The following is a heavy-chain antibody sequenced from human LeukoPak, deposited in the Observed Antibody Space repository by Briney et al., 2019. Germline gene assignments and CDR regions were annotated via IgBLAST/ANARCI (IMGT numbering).Heavy chain of an antibody. CDR2: IIPILGIA. Sequence: SVKVSCKASGGTFSSYAISWVRQAPGQGLEWMGRIIPILGIANYAQKFQGRVTITADKSTSTTYMELSSLRSEDTAVYYCARDPCSSTSCNYYYYYGMDVWGQGTTVTVSS. CDR3: ARDPCSSTSCNYYYYYGMDV. CDR1: GGTFSSYA. J-gene: IGHJ6*02. D-gene: IGHD2-2*01. V-gene: IGHV1-69*04.